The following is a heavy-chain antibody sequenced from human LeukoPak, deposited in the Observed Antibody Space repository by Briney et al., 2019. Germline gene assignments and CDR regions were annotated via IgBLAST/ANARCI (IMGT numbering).Heavy chain of an antibody. CDR3: AFRIAVAGSVEYFQH. CDR1: GGTFSSYT. CDR2: IIPILGIA. J-gene: IGHJ1*01. D-gene: IGHD6-19*01. Sequence: SVKVSCKASGGTFSSYTISWVRQAPGQGLEWMGRIIPILGIANYAQKFQGRVTITADKSTSTAYMELSSLRSEDTAVYYCAFRIAVAGSVEYFQHWGQGTLVTVSS. V-gene: IGHV1-69*02.